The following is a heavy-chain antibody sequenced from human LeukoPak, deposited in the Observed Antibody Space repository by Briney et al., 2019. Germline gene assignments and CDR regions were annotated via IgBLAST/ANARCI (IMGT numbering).Heavy chain of an antibody. CDR1: GGSTSSYY. D-gene: IGHD3-10*01. J-gene: IGHJ5*02. V-gene: IGHV4-59*01. CDR2: IYYSGST. CDR3: AREMVRGWDWFDP. Sequence: SETLSLTCTVSGGSTSSYYWSWIRQPPGKGLEWIGYIYYSGSTNYNPSLKSRVTISVDTSKNQFSLKLSSVTAADTAVYYCAREMVRGWDWFDPWGQGTLVTVSS.